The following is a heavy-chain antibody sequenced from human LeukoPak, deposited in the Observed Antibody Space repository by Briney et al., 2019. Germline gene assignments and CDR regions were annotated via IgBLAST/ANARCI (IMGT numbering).Heavy chain of an antibody. Sequence: GGSLRLSCTASGFTFGDYAMSWFRQAPGKGLEWVANIKTDGSQIYYVDSVKGRFTISRDNAKNSLYLQMNSLRAEDTAVYYCARDLNWETYWGQGTLVSVSS. CDR2: IKTDGSQI. V-gene: IGHV3-7*01. CDR1: GFTFGDYA. CDR3: ARDLNWETY. D-gene: IGHD7-27*01. J-gene: IGHJ4*02.